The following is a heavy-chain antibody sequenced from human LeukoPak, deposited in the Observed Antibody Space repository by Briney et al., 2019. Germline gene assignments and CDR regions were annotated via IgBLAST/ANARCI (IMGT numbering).Heavy chain of an antibody. D-gene: IGHD3-22*01. CDR3: ASVDSSGYSLY. J-gene: IGHJ4*02. CDR2: INHSGST. Sequence: SETLSLTCAVYGGSFSGYYWSWIRQPPGKGLEWIGEINHSGSTNYNPSLKSRVTISVDTSKNQFSLKLSSVTAADTAVYYCASVDSSGYSLYWGQGTLVTISS. V-gene: IGHV4-34*01. CDR1: GGSFSGYY.